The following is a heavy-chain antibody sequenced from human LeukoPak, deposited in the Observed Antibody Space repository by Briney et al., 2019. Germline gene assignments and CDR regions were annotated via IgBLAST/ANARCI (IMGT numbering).Heavy chain of an antibody. J-gene: IGHJ6*02. CDR3: ARVGGDVLSGHRTGYYYAMDV. Sequence: GGSLRLSCAASGFTFTRFAMYWVRQAPGKGLEWVALISYDGSNKYYADSVKGRFTISRDNSKNTVYLQMNSPRAEDTAVYYCARVGGDVLSGHRTGYYYAMDVWGQGTTVTVSS. CDR2: ISYDGSNK. D-gene: IGHD3-3*01. V-gene: IGHV3-30*04. CDR1: GFTFTRFA.